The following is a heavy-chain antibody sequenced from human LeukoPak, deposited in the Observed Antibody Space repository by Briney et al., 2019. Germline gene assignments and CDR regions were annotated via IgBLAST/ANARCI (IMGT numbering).Heavy chain of an antibody. Sequence: ASVKVSCKASGYTFTSYDINWVRQATGQGLEWMGWMNPNSGNTGYAQKFQGRVTMTRNTSISTAYMELSSLRSEDTAVYYCARDYYDSSGYYPPHDYYYYYYMDVWGKGPRSPSP. J-gene: IGHJ6*03. D-gene: IGHD3-22*01. CDR3: ARDYYDSSGYYPPHDYYYYYYMDV. CDR2: MNPNSGNT. V-gene: IGHV1-8*01. CDR1: GYTFTSYD.